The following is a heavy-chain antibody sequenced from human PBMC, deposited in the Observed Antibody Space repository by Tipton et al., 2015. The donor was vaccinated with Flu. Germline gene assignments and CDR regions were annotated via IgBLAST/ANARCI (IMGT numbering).Heavy chain of an antibody. Sequence: QLVQSGAEVKEPGSSVSVSCKAPGGTFGDNAVSWVRQAPGQGFEWMGGIIVILGTKEYAQKFHGIVTFTADESTRTAYMELSSVRSDDTAVYYCARQIYTSGELDYDYYYMDVWGKGTTVTVSS. J-gene: IGHJ6*03. CDR1: GGTFGDNA. CDR2: IIVILGTK. D-gene: IGHD6-25*01. CDR3: ARQIYTSGELDYDYYYMDV. V-gene: IGHV1-69*01.